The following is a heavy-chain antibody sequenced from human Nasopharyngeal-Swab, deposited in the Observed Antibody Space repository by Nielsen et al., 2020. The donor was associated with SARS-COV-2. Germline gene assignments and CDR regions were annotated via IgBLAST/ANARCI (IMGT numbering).Heavy chain of an antibody. CDR3: AREPGDGVSWFDP. V-gene: IGHV1-3*01. J-gene: IGHJ5*02. CDR1: GYTFINYA. Sequence: ASVKVSCKASGYTFINYAIHWVRQAPGQSLEYMGWINPDNGNTRYSHNFQGRVTITRDTSASTAYMELSSLRSEDTAVYYCAREPGDGVSWFDPWGQGTPVTVSS. CDR2: INPDNGNT. D-gene: IGHD3-10*01.